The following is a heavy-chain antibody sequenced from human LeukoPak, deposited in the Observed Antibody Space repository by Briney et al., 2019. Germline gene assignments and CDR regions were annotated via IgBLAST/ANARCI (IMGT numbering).Heavy chain of an antibody. CDR3: ARDRSTVTGHCTGDNCYAELG. J-gene: IGHJ4*02. CDR1: GFTFSDYA. CDR2: FKTNYNQV. Sequence: GGSLRLSCVASGFTFSDYAMNWVRQAPGKGLEWVSTFKTNYNQVYYAESVRGRFTISTDNSKNTAYLQMNGLRAEDTAVYYCARDRSTVTGHCTGDNCYAELGRGQGTQVIVSS. V-gene: IGHV3-23*05. D-gene: IGHD2-15*01.